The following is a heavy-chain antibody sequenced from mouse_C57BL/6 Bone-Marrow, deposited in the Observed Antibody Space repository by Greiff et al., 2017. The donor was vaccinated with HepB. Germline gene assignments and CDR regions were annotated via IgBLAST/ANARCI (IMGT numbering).Heavy chain of an antibody. CDR1: FYSFTGYY. Sequence: EVKLQQSGPELVKPGASVKISCKASFYSFTGYYMNWVKQSPEKSLEWIGDINPSTGGTTYNQKFKAKATLTVDKSSSTAYMQLKSLTSEDSAVYYCAYYGFDYWGQGTTLTGSS. CDR2: INPSTGGT. V-gene: IGHV1-42*01. CDR3: AYYGFDY. D-gene: IGHD1-1*01. J-gene: IGHJ2*01.